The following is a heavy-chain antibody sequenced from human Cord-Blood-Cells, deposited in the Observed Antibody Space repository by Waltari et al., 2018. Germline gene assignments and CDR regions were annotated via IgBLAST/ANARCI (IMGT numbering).Heavy chain of an antibody. CDR1: GSTVRSNY. D-gene: IGHD3-22*01. Sequence: EVQLVESGGGLIQPGGSLRLSCAASGSTVRSNYMSWVSRAPGKGLEWVSVIYSGGSTYYADSVKGRFTISRDNSKNTLYLQMNSLRAEDTAVYYCARGDYDSSGYYFDYWGQGTLVTVSS. CDR3: ARGDYDSSGYYFDY. J-gene: IGHJ4*02. CDR2: IYSGGST. V-gene: IGHV3-53*01.